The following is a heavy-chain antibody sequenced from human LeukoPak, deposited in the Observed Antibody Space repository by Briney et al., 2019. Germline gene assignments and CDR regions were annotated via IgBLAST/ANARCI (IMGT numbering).Heavy chain of an antibody. CDR1: GGSINNSSYY. J-gene: IGHJ4*02. CDR2: IYYSGST. Sequence: SETLSLTCTVSGGSINNSSYYWGWVRQPPKKGLEWIGTIYYSGSTDYNPSLKSRVTISIDTSKNQFSLRMSSVTAADTAVYYCARIGWGPIEYFDYWGQGTLVTVSS. D-gene: IGHD3-16*01. V-gene: IGHV4-39*01. CDR3: ARIGWGPIEYFDY.